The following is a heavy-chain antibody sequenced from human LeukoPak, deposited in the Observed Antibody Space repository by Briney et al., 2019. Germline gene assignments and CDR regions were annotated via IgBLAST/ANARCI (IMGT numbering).Heavy chain of an antibody. CDR3: ARVYDSSGYPPALFDY. CDR1: GYTFTSYG. V-gene: IGHV1-18*01. Sequence: ASVTVSCKASGYTFTSYGISWVRQAPGQGLEWMGWISAYNGNTNYAQKLQGRVTITTDTSTSTAYMELRSLRSDDTAVYYCARVYDSSGYPPALFDYWGQGTLVTVSS. CDR2: ISAYNGNT. D-gene: IGHD3-22*01. J-gene: IGHJ4*02.